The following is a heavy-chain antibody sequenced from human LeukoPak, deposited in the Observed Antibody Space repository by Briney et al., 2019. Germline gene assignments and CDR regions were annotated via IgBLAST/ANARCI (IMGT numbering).Heavy chain of an antibody. V-gene: IGHV3-30*04. CDR3: ARDYSRHRYFDY. CDR1: GFTFSSYA. D-gene: IGHD3-16*02. Sequence: PGGSRRLSCAASGFTFSSYAMHWVRQAPGKGLEWVAVISYDGSNKYYADSVKGRFTISRDNSKNTLYLQMNSLRAEDTAVYYCARDYSRHRYFDYWGQGTLVTVSS. CDR2: ISYDGSNK. J-gene: IGHJ4*02.